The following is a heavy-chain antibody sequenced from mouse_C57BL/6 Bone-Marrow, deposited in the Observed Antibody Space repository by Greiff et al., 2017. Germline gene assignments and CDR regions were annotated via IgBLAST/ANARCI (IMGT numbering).Heavy chain of an antibody. CDR2: IWSGGST. D-gene: IGHD1-1*01. V-gene: IGHV2-2*01. CDR3: ATSSRVLYFDV. CDR1: GFSLTSYG. J-gene: IGHJ1*03. Sequence: QVHVKQSGPGLVQPSQSLSITCTVSGFSLTSYGVHWVRQSPGKGLEWLGVIWSGGSTDYNAAFISRLSISKDNSKSQVFFKMNSLQADDTAIYYCATSSRVLYFDVWGTGTTVTVSS.